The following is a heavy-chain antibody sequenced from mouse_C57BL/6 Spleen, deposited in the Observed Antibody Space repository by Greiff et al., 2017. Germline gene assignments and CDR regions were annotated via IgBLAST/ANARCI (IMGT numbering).Heavy chain of an antibody. Sequence: DVKLVESGGDLVKPGGSLKLSCAASGFTFSSYGMSWVRQTPDKRLEWVATISSGGSYTYYPDSVKGRFTISRDNAKNTLYLQMSSLKSEDTAMYYCARQLRPDYWGQGTTLTVSS. CDR2: ISSGGSYT. V-gene: IGHV5-6*02. CDR3: ARQLRPDY. D-gene: IGHD3-2*02. CDR1: GFTFSSYG. J-gene: IGHJ2*01.